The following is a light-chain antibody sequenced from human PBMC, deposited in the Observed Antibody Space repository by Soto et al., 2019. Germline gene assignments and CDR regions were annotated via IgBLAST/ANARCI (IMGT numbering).Light chain of an antibody. CDR1: RDVSSY. V-gene: IGKV1-9*01. Sequence: IQMTQSPSSLSATVGDRVTITCRASRDVSSYLVWYQQKPGKAPEILIYAASTLQSGVPLRFSGSGSGTELTLNISSLQPEDFATYYCQQLSYYPRTFGQGTKLEI. J-gene: IGKJ2*01. CDR2: AAS. CDR3: QQLSYYPRT.